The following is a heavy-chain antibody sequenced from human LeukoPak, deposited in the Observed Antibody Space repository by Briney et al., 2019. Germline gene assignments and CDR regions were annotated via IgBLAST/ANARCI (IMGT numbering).Heavy chain of an antibody. CDR3: ANIKLRLGELSLYPGAFDI. D-gene: IGHD3-16*02. V-gene: IGHV3-23*01. J-gene: IGHJ3*02. Sequence: GGSLRLSCAASGFTFSSYAMSWVRQAPGKGLEWVSAISGSGGSTYYADSVKGRFTISRDNSKNTLYLQMNSLRAEDTAVYYCANIKLRLGELSLYPGAFDIWGQGTMVTVSS. CDR1: GFTFSSYA. CDR2: ISGSGGST.